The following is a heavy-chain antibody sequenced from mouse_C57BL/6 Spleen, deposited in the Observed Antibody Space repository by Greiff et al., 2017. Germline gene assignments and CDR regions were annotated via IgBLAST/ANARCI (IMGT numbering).Heavy chain of an antibody. J-gene: IGHJ3*01. CDR3: AIKFAY. CDR1: GYSITSGYY. CDR2: ISYDGSN. Sequence: EVQVVESGPGLVKPSQSLSLTCSVTGYSITSGYYWNWIRQFPGNKLEWMGYISYDGSNNYNPSLKNRISITRDTSKNQFFLKLNSVTTEDTATYYCAIKFAYWGQGTLVTVSA. V-gene: IGHV3-6*01.